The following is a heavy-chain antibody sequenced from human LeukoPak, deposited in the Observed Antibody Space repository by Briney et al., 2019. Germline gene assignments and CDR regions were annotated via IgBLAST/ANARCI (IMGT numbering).Heavy chain of an antibody. CDR3: ARGRGAGRSVFDI. CDR1: RFTFSSYS. V-gene: IGHV3-48*04. D-gene: IGHD1-14*01. CDR2: ITSGSGTI. Sequence: GGSLRLSCAASRFTFSSYSMNWVRQAPGKGLEWVSYITSGSGTIYYADSVKGRFTISRDNANNSLWLQMNSLRADDTAVYYCARGRGAGRSVFDIWDQGTMVTVSS. J-gene: IGHJ3*02.